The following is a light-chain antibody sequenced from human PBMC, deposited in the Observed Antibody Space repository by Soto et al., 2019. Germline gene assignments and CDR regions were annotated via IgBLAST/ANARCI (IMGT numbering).Light chain of an antibody. CDR1: QSLSRTY. CDR2: GAS. CDR3: QQYDSSPHT. Sequence: EIVLTQSPGTLSLSPGERATLSCRASQSLSRTYLAWYQQRPGQAPRLLIYGASSRATGIPDRFSGSGSGTDFTLTISRLEPEDFAVYYCQQYDSSPHTFGGWTKVEIK. V-gene: IGKV3-20*01. J-gene: IGKJ4*01.